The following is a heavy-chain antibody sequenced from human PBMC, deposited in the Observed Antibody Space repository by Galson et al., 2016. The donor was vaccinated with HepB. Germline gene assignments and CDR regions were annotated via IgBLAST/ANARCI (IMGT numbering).Heavy chain of an antibody. D-gene: IGHD3-10*01. CDR2: IKQDGSEE. CDR1: EFTFSSCW. CDR3: ARAPYGAGAYYYLDY. Sequence: SLRLSCAASEFTFSSCWMTWVRQAPGKGLEWVANIKQDGSEEYYVDSVKGRFTISRDNAKNSLYLQMIGLRAEDTAVYYCARAPYGAGAYYYLDYWGQGTLVTVSS. V-gene: IGHV3-7*04. J-gene: IGHJ4*02.